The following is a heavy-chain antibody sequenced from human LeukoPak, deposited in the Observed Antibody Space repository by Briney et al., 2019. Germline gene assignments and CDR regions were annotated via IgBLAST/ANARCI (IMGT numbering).Heavy chain of an antibody. CDR1: GGSFSGYY. J-gene: IGHJ4*02. CDR3: ARRRGYSYGPLDY. D-gene: IGHD5-18*01. V-gene: IGHV4-34*01. Sequence: SETLSLTCAVYGGSFSGYYWSWIRQPPGKGLEWIGEINHSGSTNYNPSLKRRVTISVDTSKNQFSLKLSSVTAADTAVYYCARRRGYSYGPLDYWGQGTLVTVSS. CDR2: INHSGST.